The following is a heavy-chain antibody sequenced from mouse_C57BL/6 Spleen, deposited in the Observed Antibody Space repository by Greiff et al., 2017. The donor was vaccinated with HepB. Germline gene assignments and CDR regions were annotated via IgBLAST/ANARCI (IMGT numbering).Heavy chain of an antibody. Sequence: VKLQQPGAELVKPGASVKVSCKASGYTFTSYWMHWVKQRPGQGLEWIGRIHPSDSDTNYNQKFKGKATLTVDKSSSTAYMQLSSLTSEDSAVYYCAIPYDYTTSFAYWGQGTLVTVSA. D-gene: IGHD2-4*01. CDR1: GYTFTSYW. V-gene: IGHV1-74*01. CDR2: IHPSDSDT. J-gene: IGHJ3*01. CDR3: AIPYDYTTSFAY.